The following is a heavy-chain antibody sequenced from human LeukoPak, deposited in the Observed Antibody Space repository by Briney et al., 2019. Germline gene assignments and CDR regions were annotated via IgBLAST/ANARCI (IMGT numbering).Heavy chain of an antibody. CDR1: GFTFSSYA. CDR3: ARDHDRNWFDP. J-gene: IGHJ5*02. Sequence: GGSLRLSCAASGFTFSSYAMNWVRQAPGKGLEWVSSISGSGGRTYYADSVKGRFTISRDNSKNTLYLQMNSLRAEDTAVYYCARDHDRNWFDPWGQGTLVTVSS. V-gene: IGHV3-23*01. CDR2: ISGSGGRT.